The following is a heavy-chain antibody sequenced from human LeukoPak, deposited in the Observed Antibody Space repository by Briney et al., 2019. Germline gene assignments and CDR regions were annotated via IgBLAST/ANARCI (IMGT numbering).Heavy chain of an antibody. J-gene: IGHJ4*01. D-gene: IGHD7-27*01. Sequence: ASAKVSCNASGYNFTPYYIQWVRQAPGQGPKSKGTIRPGDTKTTQAQKFQGRATTTWDMSTTPGYMELSSTTPEDRAVYYCVRVKSGVPYDYWGQGTLATVSS. CDR3: VRVKSGVPYDY. CDR1: GYNFTPYY. CDR2: IRPGDTKT. V-gene: IGHV1-46*01.